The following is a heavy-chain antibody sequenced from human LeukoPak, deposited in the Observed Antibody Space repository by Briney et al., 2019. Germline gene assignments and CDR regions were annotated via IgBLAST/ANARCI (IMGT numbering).Heavy chain of an antibody. J-gene: IGHJ4*02. CDR1: GFTFSSYG. Sequence: PGGSLRLSCAASGFTFSSYGMNWVRQAPGKGLEWVSYISSSGSTIYYADSVKGRFTISRDNAKNSLYLQMNSLRAEDTAVYYCARGSDGDYFDYWGQGTQVTVSS. V-gene: IGHV3-48*03. CDR3: ARGSDGDYFDY. D-gene: IGHD4-17*01. CDR2: ISSSGSTI.